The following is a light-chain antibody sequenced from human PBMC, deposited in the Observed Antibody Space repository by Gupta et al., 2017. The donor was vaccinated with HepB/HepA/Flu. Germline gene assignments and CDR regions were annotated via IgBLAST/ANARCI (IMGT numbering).Light chain of an antibody. J-gene: IGKJ4*01. CDR3: QQRSNWPPLT. V-gene: IGKV3-11*01. Sequence: EIVLTPSPATLSLSPGERATLSCRASQSVSSYLAWYQQKPGQAPKLLIYDASNRATGIPARFSGSGSGTDVTLTISSREPEDFAGYYCQQRSNWPPLTFGGGTKVEIK. CDR1: QSVSSY. CDR2: DAS.